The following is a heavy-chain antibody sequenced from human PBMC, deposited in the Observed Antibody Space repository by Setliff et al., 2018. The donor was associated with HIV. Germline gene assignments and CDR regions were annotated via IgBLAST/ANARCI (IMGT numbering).Heavy chain of an antibody. J-gene: IGHJ3*02. D-gene: IGHD3-22*01. V-gene: IGHV3-30*04. CDR1: GFTFSRYG. Sequence: GGSLRLSCAASGFTFSRYGMHWVRQAPGKGLEWVAFISYDGSNKYYADSVKGRFTISRDNSKNTLYLQMNSLRAEDTAVYYCARGGGGYDSSGNDAFDIWGQGTMVTVSS. CDR2: ISYDGSNK. CDR3: ARGGGGYDSSGNDAFDI.